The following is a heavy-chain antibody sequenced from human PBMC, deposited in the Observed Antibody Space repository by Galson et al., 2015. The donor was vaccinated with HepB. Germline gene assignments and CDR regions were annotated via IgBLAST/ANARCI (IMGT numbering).Heavy chain of an antibody. V-gene: IGHV3-33*06. CDR1: GFTFGSCG. Sequence: SLRLSCAASGFTFGSCGMHWVRQAPGKGLEWVAVIWYDGSNKYYADSVKGRFTTSRDNSKNTLYLQMNSLRAEDTAVYYCAKDPSYYYDSSGSPIDYWGQGTLVTVSS. CDR3: AKDPSYYYDSSGSPIDY. CDR2: IWYDGSNK. J-gene: IGHJ4*02. D-gene: IGHD3-22*01.